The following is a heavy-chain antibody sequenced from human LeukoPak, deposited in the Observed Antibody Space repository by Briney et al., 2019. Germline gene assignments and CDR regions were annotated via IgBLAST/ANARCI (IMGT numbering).Heavy chain of an antibody. CDR1: GFTYSSYA. Sequence: AGGSLRLSCAASGFTYSSYAMSWVRQAPGKGLEWVSAISGSGGSTYYADSVKGRFTISRDNSKNTLYLQMNSLRAEDTAVYYCVRGEQNDAFDIWGQGTMVTVSS. J-gene: IGHJ3*02. V-gene: IGHV3-23*01. CDR3: VRGEQNDAFDI. CDR2: ISGSGGST. D-gene: IGHD1-26*01.